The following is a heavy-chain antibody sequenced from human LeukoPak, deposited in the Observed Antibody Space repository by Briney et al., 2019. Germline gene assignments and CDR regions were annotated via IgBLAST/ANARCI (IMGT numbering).Heavy chain of an antibody. CDR2: INPNSGGT. D-gene: IGHD2-2*01. J-gene: IGHJ6*03. Sequence: ASVKVSCKASGYTFTSYYMHWVRQAPGQGLEWMGWINPNSGGTNYAQKFQGRVTMTRDTSISTAYMELRSLRSDDTAVYYCARGRVPAAMGYYYYYMDVWGKGTTVTVSS. CDR1: GYTFTSYY. V-gene: IGHV1-2*02. CDR3: ARGRVPAAMGYYYYYMDV.